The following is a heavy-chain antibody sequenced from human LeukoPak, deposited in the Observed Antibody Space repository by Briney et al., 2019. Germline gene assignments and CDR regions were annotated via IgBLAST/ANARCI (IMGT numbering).Heavy chain of an antibody. CDR1: RGSISTYY. V-gene: IGHV4-59*01. D-gene: IGHD3-3*01. CDR2: ISYSGST. Sequence: NPSETLSLTCTVSRGSISTYYWSWIRQPPDKGLEWIGYISYSGSTNYSPSLKSRVTISLDTSKNQFSLKLSSLTAADTAVYYCARNWSPNYYFDYWGQGTLVTVSS. CDR3: ARNWSPNYYFDY. J-gene: IGHJ4*02.